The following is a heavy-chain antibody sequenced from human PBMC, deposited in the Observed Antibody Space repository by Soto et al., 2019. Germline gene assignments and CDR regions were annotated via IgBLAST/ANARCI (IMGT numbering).Heavy chain of an antibody. Sequence: GGSLRLSCAASGFTFSSYAMHWVRQAPGKGLEWVAVISYDGSNKYYADSVKGRFTISRDNSKNTLYLQMNSLRAEDTAVYYCARGLPSFLDYWGPGTLVTVSS. J-gene: IGHJ4*02. CDR1: GFTFSSYA. CDR3: ARGLPSFLDY. D-gene: IGHD1-26*01. V-gene: IGHV3-30-3*01. CDR2: ISYDGSNK.